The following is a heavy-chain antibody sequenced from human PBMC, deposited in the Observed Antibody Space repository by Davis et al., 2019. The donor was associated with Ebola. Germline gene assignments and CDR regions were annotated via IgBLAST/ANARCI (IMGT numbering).Heavy chain of an antibody. D-gene: IGHD6-6*01. CDR2: INGYNGNT. V-gene: IGHV1-18*01. CDR1: GYTFASYG. Sequence: ASVKVSCKASGYTFASYGISWVRQTPGQGLEWMGWINGYNGNTNYAQKLQARVTMTTETSTNTAYMELRTLRSDDTAVYYCARGRHISSSLDYWGQGTLVTVSS. CDR3: ARGRHISSSLDY. J-gene: IGHJ4*02.